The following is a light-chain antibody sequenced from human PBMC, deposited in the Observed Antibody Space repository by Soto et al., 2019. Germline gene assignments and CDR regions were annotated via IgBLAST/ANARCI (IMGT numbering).Light chain of an antibody. J-gene: IGKJ1*01. CDR1: QSVSND. V-gene: IGKV3D-15*01. Sequence: EIVMTQSPATLSVSPGERATLSCRASQSVSNDLAWYQQKPGQAPRLLIYGASTRATGTPARFSDSGSGTEFTLTISSLQSEDFAVYYCQQFNNWPWTFGQGTKVEIK. CDR2: GAS. CDR3: QQFNNWPWT.